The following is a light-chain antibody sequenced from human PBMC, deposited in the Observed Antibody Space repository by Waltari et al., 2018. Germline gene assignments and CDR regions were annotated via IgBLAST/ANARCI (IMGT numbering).Light chain of an antibody. CDR3: QQYGSSVYT. J-gene: IGKJ2*01. Sequence: EIVLTQSPGTLSLSPGERATLPCRASQSVSSSYLAWYQQKPGQPPRLLIYAASSRATGIPDRFSGSGSGTDFTLTIGRLEPEDFAVYYCQQYGSSVYTFGQGTKLEIK. V-gene: IGKV3-20*01. CDR1: QSVSSSY. CDR2: AAS.